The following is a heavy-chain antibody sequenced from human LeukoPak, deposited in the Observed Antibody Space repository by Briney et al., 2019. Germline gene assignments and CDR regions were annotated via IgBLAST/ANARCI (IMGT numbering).Heavy chain of an antibody. CDR2: ISGSGGST. D-gene: IGHD5-12*01. J-gene: IGHJ4*02. Sequence: GGSLRLSCAASGFTFSGYAMSWVRQAPGKGLEWVSGISGSGGSTYYADSVKGRFTIFRDNSKNTLCLQMNSLRAEDTAVYYCGRVGDGYNDNYWGQGTLVTVSS. CDR3: GRVGDGYNDNY. V-gene: IGHV3-23*01. CDR1: GFTFSGYA.